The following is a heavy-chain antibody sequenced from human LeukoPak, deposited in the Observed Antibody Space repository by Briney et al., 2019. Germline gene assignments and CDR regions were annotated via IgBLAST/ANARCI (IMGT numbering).Heavy chain of an antibody. CDR3: AREFYSSDYYGMDA. D-gene: IGHD6-19*01. Sequence: PGGSLRLSCAASGFTFSSYAMSWVRQAPGKGLEWVAVISYDGSNKYYADSVKGRFTISRDNSKNTLYLQMNSLRAEDTAVYYCAREFYSSDYYGMDAWGQGTTVTVSS. J-gene: IGHJ6*02. CDR2: ISYDGSNK. V-gene: IGHV3-30-3*01. CDR1: GFTFSSYA.